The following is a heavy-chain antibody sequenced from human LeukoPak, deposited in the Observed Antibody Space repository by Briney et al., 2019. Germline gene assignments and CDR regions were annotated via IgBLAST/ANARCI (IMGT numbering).Heavy chain of an antibody. CDR2: ITGSGNSV. Sequence: GGSLRLSCAVSGFSFSDYSMNWVRQAPGKGLEWVSYITGSGNSVYYADSVEGRFTISRDNAKNSLYLQMESLRDEDTAVYYCARNLIGGRAALIDLWGRGALVTLSS. D-gene: IGHD2-15*01. CDR1: GFSFSDYS. CDR3: ARNLIGGRAALIDL. V-gene: IGHV3-48*02. J-gene: IGHJ5*02.